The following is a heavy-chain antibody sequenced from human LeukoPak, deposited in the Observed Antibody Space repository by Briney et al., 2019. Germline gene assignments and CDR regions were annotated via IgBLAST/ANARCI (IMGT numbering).Heavy chain of an antibody. CDR1: GYTFTSYD. CDR3: ASLKNYYDSSGYLVTDAFDI. Sequence: GASVKVSCKASGYTFTSYDINWVRQATGQGLEWMGWISAYNGHTNYAQKLQGRVTMTTDTSTSTAYMELRSLKSDDTAVYYCASLKNYYDSSGYLVTDAFDIWGQGTMVTVSS. D-gene: IGHD3-22*01. J-gene: IGHJ3*02. V-gene: IGHV1-18*01. CDR2: ISAYNGHT.